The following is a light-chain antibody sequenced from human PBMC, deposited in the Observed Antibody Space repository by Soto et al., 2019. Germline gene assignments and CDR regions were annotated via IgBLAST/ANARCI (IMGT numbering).Light chain of an antibody. CDR2: EAS. CDR1: QDIKNY. CDR3: QQGDDFIT. V-gene: IGKV1-33*01. J-gene: IGKJ4*01. Sequence: DIQMTQSPSSLSASVGDRVTITCQASQDIKNYLNWYQQKPGKAPKLLIYEASRLETGVPSRLSGGGSGRSFTFTLSRLQSENIATDCWQQGDDFITFGEGTRIE.